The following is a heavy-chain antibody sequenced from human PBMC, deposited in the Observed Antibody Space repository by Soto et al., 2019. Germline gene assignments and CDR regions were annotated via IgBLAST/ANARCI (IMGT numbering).Heavy chain of an antibody. D-gene: IGHD2-21*01. CDR2: IKRDESQK. J-gene: IGHJ3*02. Sequence: EVQLVESGGGMVQPGGSLRLSCLASGFTFDDFWMTWVRQAPGRGLEWVANIKRDESQKYYLDSVKGRFTISRDNAKNSLYLQMNSLRAEDTAVYYCARHRTDCRSNTCYDVFDIWGQGTMVTVSS. CDR1: GFTFDDFW. CDR3: ARHRTDCRSNTCYDVFDI. V-gene: IGHV3-7*04.